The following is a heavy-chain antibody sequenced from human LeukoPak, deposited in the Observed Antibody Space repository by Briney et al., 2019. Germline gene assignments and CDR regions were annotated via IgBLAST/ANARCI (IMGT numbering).Heavy chain of an antibody. J-gene: IGHJ4*02. CDR3: ARGSTYYYGSGSYYPLEF. Sequence: ASVKVSCKASGYTFTGYYMHWVRQAPGQGLEWMGWINPNSGGTNYAQKLQGRVTMTTDTSTSTAYMELRSLRSDDTAVYYCARGSTYYYGSGSYYPLEFWGQGTLVTVSS. CDR2: INPNSGGT. CDR1: GYTFTGYY. D-gene: IGHD3-10*01. V-gene: IGHV1-2*02.